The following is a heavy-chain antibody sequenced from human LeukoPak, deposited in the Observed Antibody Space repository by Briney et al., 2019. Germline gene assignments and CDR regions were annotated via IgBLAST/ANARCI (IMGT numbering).Heavy chain of an antibody. V-gene: IGHV1-69*13. Sequence: WASLKVSCRASGGTFSSYAISWVRQAPGQGLEWMVRIIPIFGTANYAQKSQGRVTITADESTSTAYMELSSLRSEDTAAYYCARGYYYDSSGHYYYYGMDVWGQGTTVTVSS. CDR3: ARGYYYDSSGHYYYYGMDV. J-gene: IGHJ6*02. D-gene: IGHD3-22*01. CDR1: GGTFSSYA. CDR2: IIPIFGTA.